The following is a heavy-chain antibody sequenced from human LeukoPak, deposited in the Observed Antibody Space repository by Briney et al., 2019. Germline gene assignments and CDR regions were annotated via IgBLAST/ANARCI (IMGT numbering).Heavy chain of an antibody. J-gene: IGHJ4*02. V-gene: IGHV4-59*01. Sequence: SETLSLTCTVSGDSMRNYYWNWIRQSPDKGLEWVGLINYGGNTYYNPSLLSRITMSVDTSKKQFSLNLRSATTADTAVYYCAGDSVGYDSWGQGTLVTVSS. CDR1: GDSMRNYY. CDR2: INYGGNT. D-gene: IGHD1-26*01. CDR3: AGDSVGYDS.